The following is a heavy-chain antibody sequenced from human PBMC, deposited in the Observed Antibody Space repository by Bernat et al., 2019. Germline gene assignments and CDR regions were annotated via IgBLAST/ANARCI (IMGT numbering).Heavy chain of an antibody. Sequence: EVQLVESGGALVQPGGSLRLSCTASGFTVSSNYMSWVRQVPGKGLEWVSVIYSGGNTYYAESVKGRFTISRDNLKNRLYLQMNSLRAEDTAVYYCARAAGNNWNYWYFDLWGRGTLVTVSS. J-gene: IGHJ2*01. CDR3: ARAAGNNWNYWYFDL. CDR2: IYSGGNT. D-gene: IGHD1-20*01. V-gene: IGHV3-66*01. CDR1: GFTVSSNY.